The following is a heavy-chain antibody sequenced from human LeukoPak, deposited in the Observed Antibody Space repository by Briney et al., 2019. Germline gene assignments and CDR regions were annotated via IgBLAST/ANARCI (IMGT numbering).Heavy chain of an antibody. CDR3: AKDLTGSAEVVTH. Sequence: GGSLRLSCAASGFTFDDYAMHWVRQVPGKGLHWVSLISGDTDDTYYADSVKGRFIISRDNSKNSLYLQMNSLRPEDTAYYYCAKDLTGSAEVVTHWGRGTLVIVSS. CDR2: ISGDTDDT. D-gene: IGHD2-21*02. J-gene: IGHJ1*01. CDR1: GFTFDDYA. V-gene: IGHV3-43*02.